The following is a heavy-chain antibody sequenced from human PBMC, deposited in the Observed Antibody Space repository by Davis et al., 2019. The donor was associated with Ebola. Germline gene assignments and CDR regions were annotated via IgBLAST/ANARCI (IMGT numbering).Heavy chain of an antibody. V-gene: IGHV5-51*01. J-gene: IGHJ6*02. CDR3: ARQGYCSGSVCYGGEYYGLDV. CDR2: IYPCDSET. CDR1: CNRFPRFC. D-gene: IGHD2-8*02. Sequence: ESLKISCRGSCNRFPRFCVAWVLQMPVRGLEWMRVIYPCDSETRYIPSFPGQITISVDKSIYTASLQWKSVTTSDTAIYYCARQGYCSGSVCYGGEYYGLDVWGQGTTVTVSS.